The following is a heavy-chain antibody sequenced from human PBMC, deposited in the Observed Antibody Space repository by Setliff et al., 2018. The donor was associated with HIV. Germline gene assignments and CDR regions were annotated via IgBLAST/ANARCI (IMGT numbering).Heavy chain of an antibody. V-gene: IGHV4-59*01. CDR2: SYKTENA. J-gene: IGHJ4*02. Sequence: PSETLSLTCNVSGGSISSYYWSWIRQSPEKRLEWIGYSYKTENANYNPSLRSRVTISVDTSKNQISLKLTSMTAADTAVYYCVRELGRTVDYWGQGALVTVSS. CDR1: GGSISSYY. D-gene: IGHD2-21*02. CDR3: VRELGRTVDY.